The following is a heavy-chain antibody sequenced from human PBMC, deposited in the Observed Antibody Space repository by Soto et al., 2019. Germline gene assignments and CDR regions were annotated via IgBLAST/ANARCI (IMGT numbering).Heavy chain of an antibody. D-gene: IGHD2-2*01. Sequence: EVQLVESGGGLVQPGRSLRLSCAASGFSFDDYAMHWVRQAPGKGLEWVSGISWNSGSNGYADSVKGRFTISRDNAKSSLYLQMNSLRAEDTALYYCAKGKSTRTSLYYYYGMDVWGQGTTVTVSS. V-gene: IGHV3-9*01. CDR1: GFSFDDYA. J-gene: IGHJ6*02. CDR3: AKGKSTRTSLYYYYGMDV. CDR2: ISWNSGSN.